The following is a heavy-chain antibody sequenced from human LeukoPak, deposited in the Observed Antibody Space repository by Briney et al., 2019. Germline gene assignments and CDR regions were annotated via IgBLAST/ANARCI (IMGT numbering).Heavy chain of an antibody. J-gene: IGHJ1*01. CDR3: ARGKPRAEYFQH. V-gene: IGHV4-31*03. CDR1: GGSISSGGYY. Sequence: KPSETLSLTCTVSGGSISSGGYYWSWIHQHLGKGLEWIGYIYYSGSTYYNPSLKSRVTISVDTSKNQFSLKLSSVTAADTAVYYCARGKPRAEYFQHWGQGTLVTVSS. CDR2: IYYSGST.